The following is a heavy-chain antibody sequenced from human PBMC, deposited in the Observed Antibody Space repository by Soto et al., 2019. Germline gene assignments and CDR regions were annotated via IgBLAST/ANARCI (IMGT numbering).Heavy chain of an antibody. CDR1: GYTFTGYY. D-gene: IGHD2-15*01. V-gene: IGHV1-2*04. CDR3: ASDRGSSDYYGMDV. J-gene: IGHJ6*02. CDR2: INPNSGGT. Sequence: ASVKVSCKASGYTFTGYYMHWVRQAPGQGLEWMGWINPNSGGTNYAQKFQGWVTMTRDTSISTAYMELSRLRSDDTAVYYCASDRGSSDYYGMDVWGQGTTVTVSS.